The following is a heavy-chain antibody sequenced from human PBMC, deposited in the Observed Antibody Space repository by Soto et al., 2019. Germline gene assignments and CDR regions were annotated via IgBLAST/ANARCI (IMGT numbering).Heavy chain of an antibody. CDR3: ARVLYGELPTIFDY. CDR2: IYYSGST. CDR1: GGSISSGGYY. V-gene: IGHV4-31*03. D-gene: IGHD4-17*01. J-gene: IGHJ4*02. Sequence: SETLSLTCTVSGGSISSGGYYWSWIRQHPGKGLEWIGYIYYSGSTYYNPSLKSRVTISVDTSKNQFSLKLSSVTAADTAVYYCARVLYGELPTIFDYWGQGTLVTVSS.